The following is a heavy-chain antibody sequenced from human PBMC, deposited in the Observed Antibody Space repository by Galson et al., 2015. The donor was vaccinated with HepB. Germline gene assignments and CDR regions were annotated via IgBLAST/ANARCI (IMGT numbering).Heavy chain of an antibody. J-gene: IGHJ4*01. V-gene: IGHV3-33*06. CDR3: AKYASSYFDC. CDR1: GFTFSSYG. Sequence: SLRLSCAASGFTFSSYGMHWVRQAPGKGLEWVAVIWYDGSNKYYADSVKGRFTISRDNSKNTLYLQMNSLRAEDTAVYYCAKYASSYFDCWGHGTLVTVSS. CDR2: IWYDGSNK.